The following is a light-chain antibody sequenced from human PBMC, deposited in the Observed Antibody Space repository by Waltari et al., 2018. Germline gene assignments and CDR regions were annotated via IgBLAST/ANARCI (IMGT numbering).Light chain of an antibody. CDR2: SNT. CDR3: AAWDDSLNGWV. V-gene: IGLV1-44*01. CDR1: SPNIGSNT. J-gene: IGLJ3*02. Sequence: QSVLTQPPSASGTPGQRVPISCSGSSPNIGSNTVNWYQHLPGTAPKLLIYSNTQRPSGVPDRFSGSKSGTSASLAISGLQSEDETDYYCAAWDDSLNGWVFGGGTKLTVL.